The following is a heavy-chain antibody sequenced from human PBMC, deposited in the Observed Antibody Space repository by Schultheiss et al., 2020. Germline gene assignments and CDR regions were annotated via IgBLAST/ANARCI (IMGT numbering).Heavy chain of an antibody. J-gene: IGHJ5*02. V-gene: IGHV3-30-3*01. Sequence: GSLRLSCAASGFTFSSYAMHWVRQAPGKGLEWVAVISYDGSNKYYADSVKGRFTISRDNSKNTLYLQMNSLRAEDTAVYYCARDRWDDFWSGYRSDHSDRSFDPWGQGTLVTVSS. CDR1: GFTFSSYA. D-gene: IGHD3-3*01. CDR2: ISYDGSNK. CDR3: ARDRWDDFWSGYRSDHSDRSFDP.